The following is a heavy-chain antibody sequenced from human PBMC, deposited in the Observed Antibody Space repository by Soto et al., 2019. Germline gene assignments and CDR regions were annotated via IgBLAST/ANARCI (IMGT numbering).Heavy chain of an antibody. D-gene: IGHD6-19*01. CDR1: GYTFTGYY. Sequence: ASVRVSCKXSGYTFTGYYMHWVRQAPGQGLEWMGWINPNSGGTNYAQKFQGRVTMTRDTSISTAYMELSRLRSDDTAVYYCARPLPGSGWRNWFDPWGQGTLVTVSS. CDR2: INPNSGGT. CDR3: ARPLPGSGWRNWFDP. J-gene: IGHJ5*02. V-gene: IGHV1-2*02.